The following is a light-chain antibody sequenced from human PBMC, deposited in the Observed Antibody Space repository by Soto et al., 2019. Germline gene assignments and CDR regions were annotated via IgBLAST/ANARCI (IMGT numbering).Light chain of an antibody. CDR3: CSYTSRTAYV. J-gene: IGLJ1*01. Sequence: QSALTQPASVSGSPGQSITISCTGTSSDVGGYNYVSWYQLHPGKAPILILYEVTNRPSGVSDRFSGSKSGNTASLTITGLQAEYEADYYCCSYTSRTAYVFGTGTKVTVL. CDR2: EVT. V-gene: IGLV2-14*01. CDR1: SSDVGGYNY.